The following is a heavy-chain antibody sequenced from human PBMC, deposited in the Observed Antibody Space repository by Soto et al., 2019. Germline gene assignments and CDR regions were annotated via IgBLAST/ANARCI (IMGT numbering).Heavy chain of an antibody. CDR3: AREVGYGDFFAALLD. Sequence: VQLMQSGAEVKKRGSSVKVSCKASGGTFSSHSINWVRQAPGQGLEWMGGIITLFGTSNYEQNFQGRVTNTADQSTSTAYMELNRLTSDDTAVYYCAREVGYGDFFAALLDWGQGTLVTVSS. D-gene: IGHD2-21*02. CDR2: IITLFGTS. V-gene: IGHV1-69*01. CDR1: GGTFSSHS. J-gene: IGHJ4*02.